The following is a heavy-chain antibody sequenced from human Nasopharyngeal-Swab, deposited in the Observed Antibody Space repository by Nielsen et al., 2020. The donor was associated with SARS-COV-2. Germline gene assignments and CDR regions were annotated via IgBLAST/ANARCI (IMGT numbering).Heavy chain of an antibody. CDR3: VWTAERLGGTLLGFEK. V-gene: IGHV1-2*06. CDR2: INPNTGDT. CDR1: GDTFTGYF. Sequence: ASVKVSCKASGDTFTGYFMNWVRQDPGQGPQWLGRINPNTGDTNYAQYFQGRVTMTRDTSISTAYMELTRLSRDDTAIYYCVWTAERLGGTLLGFEKWGLGTLVTVSS. D-gene: IGHD3-10*01. J-gene: IGHJ4*01.